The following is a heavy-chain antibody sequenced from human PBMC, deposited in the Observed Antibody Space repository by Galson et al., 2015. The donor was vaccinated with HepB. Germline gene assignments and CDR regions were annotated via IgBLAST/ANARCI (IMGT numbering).Heavy chain of an antibody. CDR2: INPSGGST. J-gene: IGHJ6*03. D-gene: IGHD4-11*01. V-gene: IGHV1-46*01. Sequence: SVKVSCKASGYTFTSYYMHWVRQAPGQGLEWMGIINPSGGSTSYAQKFQGRVTMTRDTSTSTVYMELSSLRSEDTAVYYCARNGATVTTPHYYYYMDVWGKGTTVTVSS. CDR1: GYTFTSYY. CDR3: ARNGATVTTPHYYYYMDV.